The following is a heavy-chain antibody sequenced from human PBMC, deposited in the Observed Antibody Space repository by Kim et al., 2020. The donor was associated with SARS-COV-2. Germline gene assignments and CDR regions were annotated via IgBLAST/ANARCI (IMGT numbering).Heavy chain of an antibody. J-gene: IGHJ6*02. CDR1: GFTFDDYA. D-gene: IGHD5-12*01. CDR3: AKAEYRGYSGYDQVLGYYYYGMDV. CDR2: ISGDGGST. Sequence: GGSLRLSCAASGFTFDDYAMHWVRQAPGKGLEWVSLISGDGGSTYYADSVKGRFTISRDNSKNSLYLQMNSLRTEDTDLYYCAKAEYRGYSGYDQVLGYYYYGMDVWGQGTTVTVSS. V-gene: IGHV3-43*02.